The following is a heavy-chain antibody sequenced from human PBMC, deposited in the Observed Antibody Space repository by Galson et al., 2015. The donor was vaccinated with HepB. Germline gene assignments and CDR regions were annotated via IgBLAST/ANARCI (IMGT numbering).Heavy chain of an antibody. Sequence: SLRLSCAASEFTFSRYAMSWVRQAPGKGLEWVSGISGGGGTYYADSVKGRFAISRDNSKNTVYLQMDSLRAEDTAVYYCAKGPFYDSSGYHSYYYYGLDVWGQGTTVAVSS. CDR2: ISGGGGT. D-gene: IGHD3-22*01. CDR3: AKGPFYDSSGYHSYYYYGLDV. V-gene: IGHV3-23*01. J-gene: IGHJ6*02. CDR1: EFTFSRYA.